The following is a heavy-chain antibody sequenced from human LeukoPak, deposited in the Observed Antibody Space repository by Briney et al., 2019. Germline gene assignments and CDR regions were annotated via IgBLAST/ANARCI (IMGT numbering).Heavy chain of an antibody. V-gene: IGHV3-23*01. D-gene: IGHD3-10*01. CDR3: AREITMVRGVAY. CDR2: ISGSGGST. CDR1: GFIFSTYG. Sequence: PGGSLRLSCAASGFIFSTYGMYWVRQAPGKGLEWVSAISGSGGSTYYADSVKGRFTISRDNSKNTLYLQMNSLRAEDTAVYYCAREITMVRGVAYWGQGTLVTVSS. J-gene: IGHJ4*02.